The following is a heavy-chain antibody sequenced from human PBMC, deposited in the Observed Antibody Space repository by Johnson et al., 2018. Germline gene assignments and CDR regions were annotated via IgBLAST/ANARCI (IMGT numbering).Heavy chain of an antibody. CDR1: GFTFSSYS. V-gene: IGHV3-48*02. Sequence: VQLVESGGGLVQPGGSLRLSCAASGFTFSSYSMNWVRQAPGKGLAWVSYISSSSSTIYYADSVKGRFTISRDNAKNSLYLQMNSLREEDTAVYYCAGGVTGTTDRYYYYYGMDVWGQGTTVTVSS. CDR3: AGGVTGTTDRYYYYYGMDV. J-gene: IGHJ6*02. D-gene: IGHD1-20*01. CDR2: ISSSSSTI.